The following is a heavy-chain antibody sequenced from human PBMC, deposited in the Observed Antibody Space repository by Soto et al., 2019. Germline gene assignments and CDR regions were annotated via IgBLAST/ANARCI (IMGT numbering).Heavy chain of an antibody. J-gene: IGHJ3*01. V-gene: IGHV3-30*03. D-gene: IGHD1-26*01. Sequence: QVHLVESGGGVVQPGRSVRRSCAASRLTFNIYDIYWVRQAPGKGLEWVALISHDGSKKYYTESVKGRCTISRDNSKNTLYLKMNSLKNDDTAVSHCAIIHSGSDGCDGWGQGTVVTISS. CDR2: ISHDGSKK. CDR3: AIIHSGSDGCDG. CDR1: RLTFNIYD.